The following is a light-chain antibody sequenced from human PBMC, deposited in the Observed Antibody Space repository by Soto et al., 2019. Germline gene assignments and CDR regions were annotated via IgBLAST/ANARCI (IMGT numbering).Light chain of an antibody. J-gene: IGKJ1*01. CDR3: QQYGSSGT. CDR1: QSVSNNY. Sequence: EIVLTQSPGTLSLSPVEISTLSCRAIQSVSNNYLAWYQQKPGQAPRLLIYGASNRATGIPDRFSGSGSGTDFTLTISRLEPEDFAVYYCQQYGSSGTFGQGTKVDI. CDR2: GAS. V-gene: IGKV3-20*01.